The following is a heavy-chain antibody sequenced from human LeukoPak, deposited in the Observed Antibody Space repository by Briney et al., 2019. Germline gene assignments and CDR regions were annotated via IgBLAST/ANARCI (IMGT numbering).Heavy chain of an antibody. V-gene: IGHV4-34*01. J-gene: IGHJ4*02. D-gene: IGHD3-10*01. CDR1: GGSFSDYY. Sequence: SETLSLTCAVYGGSFSDYYWTWIRQPPGKGLEWIGEINPSGSTNYNPSLKSRVTISVDTSKNQFSLKLSSVTAADTAVYYCARGGEGYYYGSASQDYWGQGALATVSS. CDR3: ARGGEGYYYGSASQDY. CDR2: INPSGST.